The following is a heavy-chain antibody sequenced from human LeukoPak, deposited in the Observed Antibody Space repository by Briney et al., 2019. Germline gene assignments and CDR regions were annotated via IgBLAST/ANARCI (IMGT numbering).Heavy chain of an antibody. Sequence: PGGSLRLSCSASGFTFSSYGMHWVRQAPGKGLEWVAFIRNDGSNKYYADSVKGRFTISRDNAKNSLYLQMNSLRAEDTAVYYCAKGGSPASFTTIFETDYYYYYMDVWGKGTTVTVSS. CDR2: IRNDGSNK. CDR1: GFTFSSYG. CDR3: AKGGSPASFTTIFETDYYYYYMDV. V-gene: IGHV3-30*02. D-gene: IGHD3-3*01. J-gene: IGHJ6*03.